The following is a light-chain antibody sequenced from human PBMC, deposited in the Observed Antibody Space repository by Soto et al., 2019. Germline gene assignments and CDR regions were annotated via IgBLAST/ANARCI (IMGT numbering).Light chain of an antibody. Sequence: IVVMQSPDALSVSKEERSTLSSRASQSVSSNLAWYQQKPGQAPRLLIYGASTRATGIPARFSCSGSGTEFTLSICGLQTEDFAVYCCQLYNILPLTFGGGTKVDIK. J-gene: IGKJ4*01. CDR2: GAS. V-gene: IGKV3-15*01. CDR1: QSVSSN. CDR3: QLYNILPLT.